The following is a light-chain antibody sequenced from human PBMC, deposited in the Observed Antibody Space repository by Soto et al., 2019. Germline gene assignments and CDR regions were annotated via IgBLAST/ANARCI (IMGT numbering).Light chain of an antibody. J-gene: IGLJ1*01. CDR3: SSYTSSTTPYV. V-gene: IGLV2-14*01. CDR1: TSDVGGYNY. Sequence: QSALTQPASVSGSPGQWITISCTGTTSDVGGYNYVSWFQQHPGKAPKLIIYDVSDRPSGVSNRFSGSKSGNTASLTISGLQAEDEADYFCSSYTSSTTPYVFGTGTKVTVL. CDR2: DVS.